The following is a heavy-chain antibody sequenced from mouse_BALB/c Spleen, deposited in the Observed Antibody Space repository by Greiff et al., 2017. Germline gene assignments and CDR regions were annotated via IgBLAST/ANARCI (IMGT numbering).Heavy chain of an antibody. CDR1: GYTFTSYW. D-gene: IGHD6-1*01. CDR3: TRGASYFDV. J-gene: IGHJ1*01. V-gene: IGHV1-69*02. Sequence: QVQLQQPGAELVRPGASVKLSCKASGYTFTSYWINWVKQRPGQGLEWIGNIYPSDSYTNYHQKFKDKATLTVDKSSSTAYMQLSSPTSEDSAVYYCTRGASYFDVWGAGTTVTVSS. CDR2: IYPSDSYT.